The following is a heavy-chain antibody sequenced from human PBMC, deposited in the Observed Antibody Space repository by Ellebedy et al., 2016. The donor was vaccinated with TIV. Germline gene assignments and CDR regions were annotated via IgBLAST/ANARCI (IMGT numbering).Heavy chain of an antibody. Sequence: GGSLRLSCAASGFTFDDYAMHWVRQAPGKGLEWVSGISWNSGSIGYADSVKGRFTLSRDTSKSTVYLQMDSLKTEDTAVYYCARGPSTSAYLDSWGQGALVIVSS. CDR2: ISWNSGSI. CDR1: GFTFDDYA. V-gene: IGHV3-9*01. J-gene: IGHJ4*02. CDR3: ARGPSTSAYLDS.